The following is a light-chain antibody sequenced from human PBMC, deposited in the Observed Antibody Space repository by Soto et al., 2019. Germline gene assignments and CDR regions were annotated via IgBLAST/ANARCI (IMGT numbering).Light chain of an antibody. CDR2: CAS. Sequence: VMTYCPDSLDVSLGERATTNCRSSQSVLSNSMNKNSIAWYQQKTGQNPRLLMYCASTRESGVPERFSGSGSGTDFTLTISSLQAEDVSVYYCYQYEQTHPCTFGRGTKVDIK. J-gene: IGKJ1*01. V-gene: IGKV4-1*01. CDR1: QSVLSNSMNKNS. CDR3: YQYEQTHPCT.